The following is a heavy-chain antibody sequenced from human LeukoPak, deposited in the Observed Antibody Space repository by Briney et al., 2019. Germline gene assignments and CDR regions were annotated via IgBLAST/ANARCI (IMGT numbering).Heavy chain of an antibody. Sequence: SVKVSCKASGGTFSSYAISWVRQAPGQGLEWMGRIIPILGIANYAQKFQGRVTITADKSTSTAYMELSSLRSEDTAVYYCAREYYYDSSGYYFDYWGQGTLVTVSS. CDR2: IIPILGIA. CDR1: GGTFSSYA. J-gene: IGHJ4*02. CDR3: AREYYYDSSGYYFDY. D-gene: IGHD3-22*01. V-gene: IGHV1-69*04.